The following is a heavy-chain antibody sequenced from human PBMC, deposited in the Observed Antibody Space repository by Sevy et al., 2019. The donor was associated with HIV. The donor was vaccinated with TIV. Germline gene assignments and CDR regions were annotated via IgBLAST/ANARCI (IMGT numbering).Heavy chain of an antibody. CDR2: IKQDGSEK. Sequence: GGSLRLSCAASGFTFSRYWMSWVRQAPGKGLEWVANIKQDGSEKYYVDSVKGRFTISRDNAKNSLYRQMNSLRAEDTAVYYCARGGYYYDRSGLAAFDIWGHGTMVTVSS. CDR3: ARGGYYYDRSGLAAFDI. D-gene: IGHD3-22*01. CDR1: GFTFSRYW. J-gene: IGHJ3*02. V-gene: IGHV3-7*04.